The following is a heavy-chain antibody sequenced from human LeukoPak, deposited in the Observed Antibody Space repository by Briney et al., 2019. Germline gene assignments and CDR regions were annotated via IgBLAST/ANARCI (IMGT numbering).Heavy chain of an antibody. D-gene: IGHD1-20*01. CDR3: ARRTVNWNYLYYMDV. J-gene: IGHJ6*03. Sequence: SQTLSLTCTVSGGSISSGDYYWSWIRQPPGKGLEWIGYIYYSGSTYYNPSLKSRVTISVDTSKNQFSLKLSSVTAADTAVYYCARRTVNWNYLYYMDVWGEGTTVTVSS. CDR1: GGSISSGDYY. CDR2: IYYSGST. V-gene: IGHV4-30-4*01.